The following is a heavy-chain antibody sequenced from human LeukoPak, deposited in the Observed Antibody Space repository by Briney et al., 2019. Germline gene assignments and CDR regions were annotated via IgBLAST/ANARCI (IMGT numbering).Heavy chain of an antibody. Sequence: GGSLRLSCAASGYSLNAYAMSWVRQAPGKGLEWVSSITGDGNTIIYADSVKGRFTISRDYSKNTLYLQMNSLRVEDTAIYYCAKRGDYYSYYYVMEVWGQGTTVIVSS. J-gene: IGHJ6*02. CDR2: ITGDGNTI. CDR3: AKRGDYYSYYYVMEV. V-gene: IGHV3-23*01. CDR1: GYSLNAYA. D-gene: IGHD2-21*02.